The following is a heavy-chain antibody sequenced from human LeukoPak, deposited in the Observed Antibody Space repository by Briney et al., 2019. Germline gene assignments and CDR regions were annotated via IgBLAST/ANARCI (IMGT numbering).Heavy chain of an antibody. J-gene: IGHJ4*02. V-gene: IGHV1-46*01. CDR1: GYTFTSYY. Sequence: ASVKVSCKASGYTFTSYYMHWVRQAPGQGLEWMGLINPTGGSTGYAQKFQGRVTMTRNTSISTAYMELSSLRSEDTAVYYCARGRGGVDYWGQGTLVTVSS. CDR2: INPTGGST. D-gene: IGHD3-10*01. CDR3: ARGRGGVDY.